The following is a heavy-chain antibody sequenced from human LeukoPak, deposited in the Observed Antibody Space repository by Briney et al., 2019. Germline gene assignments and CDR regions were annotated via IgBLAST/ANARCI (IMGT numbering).Heavy chain of an antibody. D-gene: IGHD5-24*01. CDR2: IYYSGST. V-gene: IGHV4-59*01. CDR1: GGSISGYY. CDR3: ARVEMATTLDAFDI. Sequence: SETLSLTCTVSGGSISGYYWSWIRQPPGKGLEWIGYIYYSGSTNYNPSLKSRVTISVDTSKNQFSLKLSSVTAADTAVYYCARVEMATTLDAFDIWGQGTMVTVSS. J-gene: IGHJ3*02.